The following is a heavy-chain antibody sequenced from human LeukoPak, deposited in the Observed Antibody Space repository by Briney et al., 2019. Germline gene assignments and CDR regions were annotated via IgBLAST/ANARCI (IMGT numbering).Heavy chain of an antibody. J-gene: IGHJ4*02. Sequence: ASVKVSCKPSGYTFTGYYLHWVRQAPGQGLEWMGRINPNTGGTNYAQNFQGRVTMTRDASISTAYMELSRLTSDDTAVYYCARDNDLRPIVGATTFPNEFDYWGQGTLVTVSS. CDR1: GYTFTGYY. CDR3: ARDNDLRPIVGATTFPNEFDY. CDR2: INPNTGGT. D-gene: IGHD1-26*01. V-gene: IGHV1-2*06.